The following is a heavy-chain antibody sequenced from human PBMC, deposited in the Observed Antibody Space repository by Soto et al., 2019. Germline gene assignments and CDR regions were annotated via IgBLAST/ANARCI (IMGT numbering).Heavy chain of an antibody. D-gene: IGHD3-3*01. J-gene: IGHJ6*02. CDR1: GDSVSSNSAA. Sequence: SQTLSLTCAISGDSVSSNSAAWNWIRQSPSRGLEWLGRTYYRSKWYNDYAVSVKSRITINPDTSKNQFSLQLNSVTPEDTAVYYCAREYGFLEWPTTSYYGKDVWGQGTTVTVSS. CDR3: AREYGFLEWPTTSYYGKDV. V-gene: IGHV6-1*01. CDR2: TYYRSKWYN.